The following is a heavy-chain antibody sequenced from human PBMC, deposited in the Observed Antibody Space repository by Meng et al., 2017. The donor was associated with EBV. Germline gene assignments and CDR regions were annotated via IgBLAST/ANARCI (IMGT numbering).Heavy chain of an antibody. CDR2: IIPIFGTA. J-gene: IGHJ6*02. V-gene: IGHV1-69*01. CDR1: GGTFSRYA. D-gene: IGHD6-6*01. CDR3: AGGYSSSRRPEDYYYYGMDV. Sequence: QVQLVQSGAEVKKPGSSVKVSCKASGGTFSRYAISWVRQAPGQGLEWMGGIIPIFGTANYAQKFQGRVTITADESTSTAYMELSSLRSEDTAVYYCAGGYSSSRRPEDYYYYGMDVWGQGTTVTV.